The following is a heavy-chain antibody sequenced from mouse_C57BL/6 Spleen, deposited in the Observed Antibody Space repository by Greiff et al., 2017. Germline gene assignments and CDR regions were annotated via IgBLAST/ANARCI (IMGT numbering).Heavy chain of an antibody. V-gene: IGHV1-7*01. Sequence: QVQLQQSGAELAKPGASVKLSCKASGYTFTSYWMHWVKQRPGQGLEWIGYINPSSGYTKYNQKFKDKATLTADKSSSTAYMQLGSLTYEDSAVYYCARSRDSRYFDVWGTGTTVTVSS. CDR1: GYTFTSYW. J-gene: IGHJ1*03. CDR2: INPSSGYT. CDR3: ARSRDSRYFDV.